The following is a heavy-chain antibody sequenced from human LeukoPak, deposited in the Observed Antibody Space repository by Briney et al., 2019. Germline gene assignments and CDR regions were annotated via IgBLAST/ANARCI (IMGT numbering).Heavy chain of an antibody. Sequence: SETLSLTCTVSDYSISSGYGYYWGWIRQPPGKGLEWIGNIYHSGITYYNHFNSSLKSRVTISIDTSKNQFSLQVISLTAADTAAYYCTKSDGYGLIRICGRGTMVTVSS. CDR1: DYSISSGYGYY. D-gene: IGHD3-10*01. J-gene: IGHJ3*02. CDR2: IYHSGIT. V-gene: IGHV4-38-2*02. CDR3: TKSDGYGLIRI.